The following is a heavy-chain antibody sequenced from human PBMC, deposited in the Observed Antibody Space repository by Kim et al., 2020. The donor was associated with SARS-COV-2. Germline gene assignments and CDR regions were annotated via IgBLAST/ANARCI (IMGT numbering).Heavy chain of an antibody. J-gene: IGHJ4*02. Sequence: SVKGRFHIARDNAQDPMDLQMNSLRAEDTAVYYCARAALPVVAATRSDYWGQGTLVTVSS. V-gene: IGHV3-11*01. CDR3: ARAALPVVAATRSDY. D-gene: IGHD2-15*01.